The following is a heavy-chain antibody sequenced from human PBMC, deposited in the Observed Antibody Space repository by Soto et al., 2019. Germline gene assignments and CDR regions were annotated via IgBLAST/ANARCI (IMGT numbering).Heavy chain of an antibody. CDR1: GFTFSGSA. V-gene: IGHV3-73*01. CDR3: TRRANYGSGSYQPYYYYGMDV. J-gene: IGHJ6*02. Sequence: DVQLVESGGGLVQPGGSLKLSCAASGFTFSGSAMHWVRQASGKGLEWVGRIRSKANSYATAYAASVKGRFTISRDDSKNTAYLQMNSLKTEDTAVYYCTRRANYGSGSYQPYYYYGMDVWGQGTTVTVSS. CDR2: IRSKANSYAT. D-gene: IGHD3-10*01.